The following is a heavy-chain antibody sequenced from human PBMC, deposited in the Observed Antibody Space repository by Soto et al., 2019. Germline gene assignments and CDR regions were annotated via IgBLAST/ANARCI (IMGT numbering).Heavy chain of an antibody. CDR2: ISYDGSNK. CDR1: GFTFSSYG. Sequence: GGSLRLSCAASGFTFSSYGMHWVRQAPGKGLEWVAVISYDGSNKYYADSVKGRFTISRDNSKNTLYLQMNSLRAEDTAVYYCAKDRTIAARYYGMDVWGQGTTVTVSS. V-gene: IGHV3-30*18. D-gene: IGHD6-13*01. J-gene: IGHJ6*02. CDR3: AKDRTIAARYYGMDV.